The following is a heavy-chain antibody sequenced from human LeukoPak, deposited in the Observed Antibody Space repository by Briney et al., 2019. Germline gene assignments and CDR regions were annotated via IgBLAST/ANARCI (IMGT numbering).Heavy chain of an antibody. J-gene: IGHJ3*02. Sequence: TLSLTCAVSGGSISSGGYSWSWIRQPPGKGLEWIGNIYHSGSTYYNPSLKSRVTILVDRSKNQFSLKLSSVTAADTAVYYCARGDSSGWYGGAFDIWGQGTMVTVSS. CDR1: GGSISSGGYS. CDR2: IYHSGST. CDR3: ARGDSSGWYGGAFDI. V-gene: IGHV4-30-2*01. D-gene: IGHD6-19*01.